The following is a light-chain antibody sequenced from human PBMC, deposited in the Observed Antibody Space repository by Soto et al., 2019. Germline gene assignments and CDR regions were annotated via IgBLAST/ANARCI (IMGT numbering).Light chain of an antibody. CDR1: ESVDIN. CDR2: GAS. CDR3: QQYATTPTRT. Sequence: EIVLTQSPATLSVSPGERVTLSCRASESVDINLAWYQQKPGQAPRLLIFGASSRATGIPDRFSGSGSGTEFTLTISRLEPEDFAVYYCQQYATTPTRTFGQGTKVDIK. J-gene: IGKJ1*01. V-gene: IGKV3-20*01.